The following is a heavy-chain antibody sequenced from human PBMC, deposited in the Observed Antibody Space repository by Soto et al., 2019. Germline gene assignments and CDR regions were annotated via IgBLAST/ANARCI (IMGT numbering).Heavy chain of an antibody. V-gene: IGHV3-23*01. D-gene: IGHD4-17*01. Sequence: PGGSRRLSCSASGFTFSSYAMSWVRQAPGKGLEWVSAISGSGGSTYYADSVKGRFTISRDNSKNTLYLQMNSLRAEDTAVYYCAKATWPLRCFLYWGQEPLDTVSP. CDR2: ISGSGGST. J-gene: IGHJ4*02. CDR1: GFTFSSYA. CDR3: AKATWPLRCFLY.